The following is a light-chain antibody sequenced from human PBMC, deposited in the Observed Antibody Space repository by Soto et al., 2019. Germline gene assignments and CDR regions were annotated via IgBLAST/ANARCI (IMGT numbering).Light chain of an antibody. Sequence: DIQMTQSPFTLSASVGDRVTITCRASQSSSSWLAWYQQKPGKAPKLLIYDASSLKSGVPSRFSGSGSGTEFTLSISSLQPDDFATYYCQQYKSYPYTFGQGTKLEIK. CDR1: QSSSSW. CDR3: QQYKSYPYT. V-gene: IGKV1-5*01. CDR2: DAS. J-gene: IGKJ2*01.